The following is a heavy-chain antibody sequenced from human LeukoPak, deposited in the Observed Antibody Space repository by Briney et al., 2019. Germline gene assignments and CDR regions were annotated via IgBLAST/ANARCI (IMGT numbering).Heavy chain of an antibody. CDR2: MNPNSGNT. D-gene: IGHD6-19*01. CDR3: ASPLGVVAGVREYYYYYGMDV. V-gene: IGHV1-8*01. Sequence: ASVKVSCKASGYTFTSYDINWVRQATGQGLEWMGWMNPNSGNTGYAQKFQGRVTMTRNTSISTAYMELSSLRSEDTAVYYCASPLGVVAGVREYYYYYGMDVWGQGTTVTVSS. CDR1: GYTFTSYD. J-gene: IGHJ6*02.